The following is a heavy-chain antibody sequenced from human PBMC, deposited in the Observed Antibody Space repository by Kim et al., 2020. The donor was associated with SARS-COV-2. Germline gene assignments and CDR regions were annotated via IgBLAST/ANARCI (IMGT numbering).Heavy chain of an antibody. V-gene: IGHV1-3*01. J-gene: IGHJ4*02. CDR1: GNTFTTYA. Sequence: ASVKVSCKASGNTFTTYAIHWVRQAPGQRLEWMGWINAGNGNIKYSQKFKGRVTISRDTSSTTVYMELSSLTPEDTAVYYCATAGPSGNYYRMLDYWGQGTLVTVS. D-gene: IGHD3-10*01. CDR2: INAGNGNI. CDR3: ATAGPSGNYYRMLDY.